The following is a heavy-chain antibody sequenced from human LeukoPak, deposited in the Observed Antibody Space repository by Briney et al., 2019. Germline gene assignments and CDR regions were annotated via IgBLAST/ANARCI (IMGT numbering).Heavy chain of an antibody. D-gene: IGHD4-23*01. V-gene: IGHV3-72*01. CDR2: SRNKGNSYTT. J-gene: IGHJ3*02. CDR1: GLTLSDHY. Sequence: GGTLRLSCTASGLTLSDHYMDWVRQAPGKGLEWVGHSRNKGNSYTTEYAASVKGRFTISRDDSKNSLFLQMNSLRTEDTAVYYCARDGGTGGNTAFDIWGQGTMVTVSS. CDR3: ARDGGTGGNTAFDI.